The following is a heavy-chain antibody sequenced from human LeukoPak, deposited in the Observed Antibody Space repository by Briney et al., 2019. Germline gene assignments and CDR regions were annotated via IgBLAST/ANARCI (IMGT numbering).Heavy chain of an antibody. CDR1: GFTFSSYSMN. Sequence: PGGSLRLSCAASGFTFSSYSMNWVRQAPGKGLEWIGSIYYSGSTYYNPSLKSRVTISVDTSKNQFSLKLSSVTAADTAVYYCARRGYSYGNTDYWGQGTLVTVSS. D-gene: IGHD5-18*01. J-gene: IGHJ4*02. CDR3: ARRGYSYGNTDY. CDR2: IYYSGST. V-gene: IGHV4-39*01.